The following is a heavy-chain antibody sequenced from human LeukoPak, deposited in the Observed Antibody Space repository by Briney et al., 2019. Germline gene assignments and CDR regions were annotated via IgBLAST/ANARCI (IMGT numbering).Heavy chain of an antibody. J-gene: IGHJ6*03. V-gene: IGHV1-2*02. CDR1: GYTFTGYY. Sequence: ASVKVSCKASGYTFTGYYMHWVRQAPGQGLEWMGWINPNSGGTNYAQKFQGRVTMTRDTSISTAYMELSRLRSDDTAVYYCARGTYDYAWGSYRPKYYYYYMDVWGKGTTVTVSS. D-gene: IGHD3-16*02. CDR3: ARGTYDYAWGSYRPKYYYYYMDV. CDR2: INPNSGGT.